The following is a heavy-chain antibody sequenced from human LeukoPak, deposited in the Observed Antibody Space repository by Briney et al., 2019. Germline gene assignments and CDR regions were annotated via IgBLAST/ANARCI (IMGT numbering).Heavy chain of an antibody. Sequence: SETLSLTCTVSGGSISSSNYYWGWIRQPPGEGLEWIGYLYYSGSTYYNPSLKSRVTISVDTSKNQFSLKLTSVTAADTAVYYCARAKAGTIYYFDYWGQGTLVTVSS. V-gene: IGHV4-39*07. CDR1: GGSISSSNYY. D-gene: IGHD1/OR15-1a*01. CDR2: LYYSGST. CDR3: ARAKAGTIYYFDY. J-gene: IGHJ4*02.